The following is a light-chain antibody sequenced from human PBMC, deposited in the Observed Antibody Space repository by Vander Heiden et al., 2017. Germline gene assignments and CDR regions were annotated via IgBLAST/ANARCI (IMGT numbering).Light chain of an antibody. J-gene: IGKJ4*01. V-gene: IGKV3-11*01. CDR2: DAS. CDR1: QSVSSY. CDR3: QQCSKVPS. Sequence: EIVLTQSPATLSLSPGERATLSCRASQSVSSYLAWYQQKPGQAPRLLIYDASNMANGIPARFSGSGSGTDFTLTSSSLEPEDFAVYYCQQCSKVPSFGGGTRVEMK.